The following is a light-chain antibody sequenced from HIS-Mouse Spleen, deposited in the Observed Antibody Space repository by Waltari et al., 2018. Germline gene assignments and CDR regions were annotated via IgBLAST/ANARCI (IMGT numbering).Light chain of an antibody. CDR3: QAWDSSTAV. V-gene: IGLV3-1*01. CDR2: QDS. Sequence: SYELTQPPSVSVSPGKTASITCSGDKSGDKYACWYQQKPGQSPVLVIYQDSKRPSGIPERFSGSNSGNTATLTISGTQAMDEADYYCQAWDSSTAVFGTGTKVTVL. J-gene: IGLJ1*01. CDR1: KSGDKY.